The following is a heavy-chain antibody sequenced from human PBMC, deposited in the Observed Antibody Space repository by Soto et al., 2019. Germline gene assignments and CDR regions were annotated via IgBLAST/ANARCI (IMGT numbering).Heavy chain of an antibody. Sequence: SETLSITCTVSGVSISNSYWAWIRQSPEKGLECIGYIFYSGSTKYNPSLQRRATISLDASKNQSFLQLTSVTAADSAVYFCARVRTLSTLDYWGQGTLVTVSS. CDR1: GVSISNSY. V-gene: IGHV4-59*01. J-gene: IGHJ4*02. CDR2: IFYSGST. CDR3: ARVRTLSTLDY.